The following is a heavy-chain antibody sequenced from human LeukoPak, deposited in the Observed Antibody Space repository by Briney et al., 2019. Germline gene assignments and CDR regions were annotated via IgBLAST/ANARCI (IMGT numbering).Heavy chain of an antibody. J-gene: IGHJ4*02. D-gene: IGHD1-1*01. Sequence: GASVKVSCKASGYTFSNYAINWVRQAPGQGLEWMGWVNTNTGNPTYAQGFTGRFVFSLDTSVSTAYLQISSLKAEDTAVYYCARDAYTTTGAEDYWGQGTLVTVSS. CDR3: ARDAYTTTGAEDY. V-gene: IGHV7-4-1*02. CDR2: VNTNTGNP. CDR1: GYTFSNYA.